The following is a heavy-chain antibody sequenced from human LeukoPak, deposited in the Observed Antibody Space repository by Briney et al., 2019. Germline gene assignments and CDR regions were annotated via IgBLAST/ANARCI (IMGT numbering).Heavy chain of an antibody. V-gene: IGHV1-8*03. CDR3: ARVTKDYFDY. D-gene: IGHD2-8*01. CDR1: GYTFTSYG. CDR2: MNPNSGNT. Sequence: ASVKVSCKASGYTFTSYGISWVRQATGQGLEWMGWMNPNSGNTGYAQKFQGRVTITRNTSISTAYMELSSLRSEDTAVYYCARVTKDYFDYWGQGTLVTVSS. J-gene: IGHJ4*02.